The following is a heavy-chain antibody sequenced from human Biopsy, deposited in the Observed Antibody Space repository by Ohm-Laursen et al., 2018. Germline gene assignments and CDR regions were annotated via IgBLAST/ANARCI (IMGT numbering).Heavy chain of an antibody. CDR2: VYYTGST. CDR3: ARDRGYYSDRTVPGYFDL. V-gene: IGHV4-59*01. Sequence: SDTLSLTCPVSGDSISSYYGSWIRQPPGKGLQWIGYVYYTGSTGYNPSLQSRVTISVDTSKNHFSLRLRSVTPADTAIYYCARDRGYYSDRTVPGYFDLWGRGTLVTVSS. CDR1: GDSISSYY. D-gene: IGHD3-22*01. J-gene: IGHJ2*01.